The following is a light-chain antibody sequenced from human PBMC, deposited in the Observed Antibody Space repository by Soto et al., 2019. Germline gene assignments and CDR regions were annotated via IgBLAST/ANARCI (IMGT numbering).Light chain of an antibody. CDR2: DAS. CDR1: QSVSRR. Sequence: DIQMTQSPSTLSASVGDRITITCRASQSVSRRLAWYQQKPGKAPKLLIYDASSLESGVPSRFSGRGSRTEFTLNISSLQPDDCATYYCHTYNSYSLHTCGQGTKLEIK. CDR3: HTYNSYSLHT. J-gene: IGKJ2*01. V-gene: IGKV1-5*01.